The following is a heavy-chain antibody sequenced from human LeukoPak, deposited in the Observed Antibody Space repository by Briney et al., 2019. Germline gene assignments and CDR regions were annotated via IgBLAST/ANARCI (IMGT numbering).Heavy chain of an antibody. Sequence: SETLSPTCTVSGGSISSGDYYWSWIRQPPGKGLEWIGYIYYSGSTYYNPSLKSRVTISVDTSKNQFSLKLSSVTAADTAVYYCARGYSGYGYYFDYWGQGTLVTVSS. J-gene: IGHJ4*02. CDR1: GGSISSGDYY. CDR3: ARGYSGYGYYFDY. V-gene: IGHV4-30-4*01. D-gene: IGHD5-12*01. CDR2: IYYSGST.